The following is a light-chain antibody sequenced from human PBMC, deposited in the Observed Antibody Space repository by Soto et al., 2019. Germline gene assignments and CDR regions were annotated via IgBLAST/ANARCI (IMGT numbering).Light chain of an antibody. J-gene: IGKJ4*01. Sequence: QLPQSPSSLSASVGDRVTITSRASQGIGTYLAWYQQKPGKAPELLIYAASTLQTGVPSRFSGSGSGTDFTLTISSLQPEDFATYYCQQLDSYLTFGGGTKVEIK. CDR3: QQLDSYLT. CDR1: QGIGTY. CDR2: AAS. V-gene: IGKV1-9*01.